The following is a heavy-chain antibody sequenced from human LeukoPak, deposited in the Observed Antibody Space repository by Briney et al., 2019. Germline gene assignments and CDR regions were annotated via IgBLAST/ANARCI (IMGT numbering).Heavy chain of an antibody. CDR2: FDPEDGET. V-gene: IGHV1-24*01. CDR1: GYTLTQLS. D-gene: IGHD3-10*01. Sequence: ASVKVSRKVSGYTLTQLSMHWVRQAPGKGLEWVGGFDPEDGETIYAQKFQGRVTMTEDTSTDTAYMELSSLRSEDTAVYYCATLPGRYGSGEVGNFDYWGQGTLVTVSS. CDR3: ATLPGRYGSGEVGNFDY. J-gene: IGHJ4*02.